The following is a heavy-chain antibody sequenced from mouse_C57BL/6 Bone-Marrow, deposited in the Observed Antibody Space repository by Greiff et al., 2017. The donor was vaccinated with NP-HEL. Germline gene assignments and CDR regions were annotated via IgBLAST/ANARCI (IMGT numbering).Heavy chain of an antibody. CDR2: IDPSDSYT. D-gene: IGHD1-1*01. J-gene: IGHJ2*01. CDR3: ARVPYYSVRDFDY. CDR1: GYTFTSYW. V-gene: IGHV1-59*01. Sequence: VQLQQPGAELVRPGTSVKLSCKASGYTFTSYWMHWVKQRPGQGLEWIGVIDPSDSYTNYNQKFKGKATLTVDTYSSTDYMQLSSLTSDNSAFYYCARVPYYSVRDFDYWGQGTTLTVSS.